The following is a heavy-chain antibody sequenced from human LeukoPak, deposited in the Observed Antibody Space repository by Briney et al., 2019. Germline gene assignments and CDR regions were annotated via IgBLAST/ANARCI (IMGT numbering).Heavy chain of an antibody. CDR1: GFTFSDYY. D-gene: IGHD5-12*01. V-gene: IGHV3-11*04. J-gene: IGHJ6*03. Sequence: GGSLRFSCAASGFTFSDYYMSWIRQAPGKGLEWVSYISSSGSTIYYADSVKGRFTISRDNAKNSLYLQMNSLRAEDTAVYYCAREEVATTKHYYYYMDVWGKGTTVTVSS. CDR2: ISSSGSTI. CDR3: AREEVATTKHYYYYMDV.